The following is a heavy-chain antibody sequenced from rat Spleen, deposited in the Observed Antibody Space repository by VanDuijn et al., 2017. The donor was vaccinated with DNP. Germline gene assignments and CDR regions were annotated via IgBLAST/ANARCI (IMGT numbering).Heavy chain of an antibody. V-gene: IGHV4-2*01. CDR3: VTRGTGSDNWFAY. D-gene: IGHD5-1*01. Sequence: EVKLVESGGGLVQPGRSLNLSCATSGLNFADYWMGWVRQAPGQGLEWIGEINEDSRIINYLPSLKDRFTISRDNAQNSLYLQMTNLGSEDTAIYYCVTRGTGSDNWFAYWGQGTLVTVSS. CDR2: INEDSRII. J-gene: IGHJ3*01. CDR1: GLNFADYW.